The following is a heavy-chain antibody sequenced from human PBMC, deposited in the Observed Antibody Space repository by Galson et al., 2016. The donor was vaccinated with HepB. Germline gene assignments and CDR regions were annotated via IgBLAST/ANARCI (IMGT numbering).Heavy chain of an antibody. D-gene: IGHD3-9*01. CDR3: ARNLRGMIRFFDWSTHFDS. CDR2: ISGTSTYI. Sequence: SLRLSCAASGFTFNTYSMNWVRQAPGKGLEWVSSISGTSTYIYYADSVKGRFTISRDTAKNSLYLQMKNVRAEDTAVYYCARNLRGMIRFFDWSTHFDSGGQGTLVTVSS. V-gene: IGHV3-21*01. J-gene: IGHJ4*02. CDR1: GFTFNTYS.